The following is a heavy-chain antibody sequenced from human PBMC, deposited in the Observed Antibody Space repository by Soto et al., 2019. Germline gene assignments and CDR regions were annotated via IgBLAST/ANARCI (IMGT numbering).Heavy chain of an antibody. Sequence: QPGGSLRLSCAASRFTFSSYGMHWVRQAPGKGLEWVAVIWYDGSNKNYADSVKGRFTISRDNSKNSLYLQMNSLRDEDTAVYYCARDLGDKYGDYWGQGTLVTVSS. J-gene: IGHJ4*02. CDR2: IWYDGSNK. CDR1: RFTFSSYG. CDR3: ARDLGDKYGDY. D-gene: IGHD3-10*01. V-gene: IGHV3-33*01.